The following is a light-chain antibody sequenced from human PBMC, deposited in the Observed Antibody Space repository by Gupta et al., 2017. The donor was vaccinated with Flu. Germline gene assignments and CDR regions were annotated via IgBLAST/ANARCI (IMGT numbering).Light chain of an antibody. CDR3: SSHAGRVTWV. Sequence: QSAPTQPRSVSGSPGQSVTISCTGSSNDVGGSNRVSWYQQRPDKAPKLILYDVTERPSGVPDRFSGSKSGNTASLTISGLRADDEADYYCSSHAGRVTWVFGTGTTVIVL. CDR1: SNDVGGSNR. CDR2: DVT. V-gene: IGLV2-11*01. J-gene: IGLJ1*01.